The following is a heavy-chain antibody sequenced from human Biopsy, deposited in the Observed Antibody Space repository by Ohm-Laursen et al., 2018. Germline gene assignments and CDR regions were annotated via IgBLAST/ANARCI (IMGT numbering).Heavy chain of an antibody. Sequence: APVKVSCKTSGYTFTGYYIHWVRQAPGQGLGWMGWINPNTGGTNYAQKFQGRVTMTRDTSISTAYMDLSRLRSDDTAVYYCAKIAPEIYDVLTGGQYYGMDVWGQGTTVTVSS. CDR2: INPNTGGT. CDR3: AKIAPEIYDVLTGGQYYGMDV. D-gene: IGHD3-9*01. CDR1: GYTFTGYY. J-gene: IGHJ6*02. V-gene: IGHV1-2*02.